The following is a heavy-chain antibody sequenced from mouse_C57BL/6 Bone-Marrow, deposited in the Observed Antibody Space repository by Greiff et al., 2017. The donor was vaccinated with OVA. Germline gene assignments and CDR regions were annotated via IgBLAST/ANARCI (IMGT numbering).Heavy chain of an antibody. CDR2: INPNNGGT. J-gene: IGHJ2*01. D-gene: IGHD1-1*02. CDR3: ARWWGDY. Sequence: VQLQQSGPELVKPGASVKISCKASGYTFTDYYMNWVKQSHGKSLEWIGDINPNNGGTSYNQKFKGKATLTVDKSSSTAYMELRSLTSEDSAVYYCARWWGDYWGQGTTLTVSS. V-gene: IGHV1-26*01. CDR1: GYTFTDYY.